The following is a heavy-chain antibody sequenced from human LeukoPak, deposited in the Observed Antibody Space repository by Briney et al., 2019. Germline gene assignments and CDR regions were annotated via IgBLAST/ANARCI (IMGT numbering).Heavy chain of an antibody. Sequence: ASVKVSCKASGYTFTGYYMHWVRQAPGQGLEWMGWINPNSGGTNYAQKFQGRVTMTRDTSISTAYMELSRLRSDDTAVYYCARMGGSSWSATANYLDYWGQGTLVTVSS. CDR3: ARMGGSSWSATANYLDY. D-gene: IGHD6-13*01. CDR2: INPNSGGT. J-gene: IGHJ4*02. V-gene: IGHV1-2*02. CDR1: GYTFTGYY.